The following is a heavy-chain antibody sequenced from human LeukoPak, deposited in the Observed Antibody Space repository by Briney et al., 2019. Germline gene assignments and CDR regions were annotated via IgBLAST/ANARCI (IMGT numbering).Heavy chain of an antibody. CDR3: ARGIRRGYSWFDP. V-gene: IGHV1-8*01. D-gene: IGHD2-15*01. Sequence: GASVKVSCKASGYTFTTYDINWVRQATGQGLEWMGWMNPNSGNTGYAQKFQGRVTMTTNTSINTAYMELSSLRSEVTAIYYCARGIRRGYSWFDPWGQGTLVTVSS. CDR1: GYTFTTYD. CDR2: MNPNSGNT. J-gene: IGHJ5*02.